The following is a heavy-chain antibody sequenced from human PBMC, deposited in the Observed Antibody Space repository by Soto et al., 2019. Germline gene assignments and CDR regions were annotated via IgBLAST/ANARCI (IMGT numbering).Heavy chain of an antibody. J-gene: IGHJ4*02. CDR1: GGSISSGGYS. Sequence: SETLSLTCAVSGGSISSGGYSWSWIRQPPGKGLEWIGYIYHSGSTYYNPSLKSRVTISVDRSKNQFSLKLSSVTAADTAVYYCARELVTVTTNRYLDYWGQGTLVTVSS. D-gene: IGHD4-17*01. CDR2: IYHSGST. CDR3: ARELVTVTTNRYLDY. V-gene: IGHV4-30-2*01.